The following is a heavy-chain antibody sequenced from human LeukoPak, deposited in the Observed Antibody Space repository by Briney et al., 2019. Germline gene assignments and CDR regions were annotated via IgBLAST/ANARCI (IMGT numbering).Heavy chain of an antibody. Sequence: GGSLRLSCAASGFXFSSYAISWVRQAPGKGLEWVSAISGSGDSTYYADSVKGRFTISRDNSKNTLYLQMNSLRGEDTAVYYCAKDKMAPLQTFDCWGQGTLVTVSS. CDR2: ISGSGDST. CDR1: GFXFSSYA. D-gene: IGHD5-24*01. J-gene: IGHJ4*02. CDR3: AKDKMAPLQTFDC. V-gene: IGHV3-23*01.